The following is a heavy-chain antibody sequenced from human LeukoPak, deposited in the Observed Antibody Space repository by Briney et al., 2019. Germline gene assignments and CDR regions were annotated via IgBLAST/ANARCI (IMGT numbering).Heavy chain of an antibody. D-gene: IGHD2-2*01. V-gene: IGHV1-18*01. CDR3: ARGGLIVVVPAARNTYDY. CDR1: GYTFTSYG. Sequence: GASVKVSCKASGYTFTSYGISWVLQAPGQGLEWMGWISAYNGNTNYAQKLQGRVTMTTDTSTSTAYMELRSLRSDDTAVYYCARGGLIVVVPAARNTYDYWGQGTLVTVSS. CDR2: ISAYNGNT. J-gene: IGHJ4*02.